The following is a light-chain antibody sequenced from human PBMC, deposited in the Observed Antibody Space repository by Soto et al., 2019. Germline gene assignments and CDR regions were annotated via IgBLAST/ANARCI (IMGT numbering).Light chain of an antibody. Sequence: DIQMTQSPSTLSASVGDRVTITCRASQSISSWLAWYQQKPGKAPKLLIYDASILERGVPSRFSGSGSGTEFTLTISSLQPDDFATDYCQHGTFGQGTKVEIK. CDR1: QSISSW. CDR3: QHGT. CDR2: DAS. V-gene: IGKV1-5*01. J-gene: IGKJ1*01.